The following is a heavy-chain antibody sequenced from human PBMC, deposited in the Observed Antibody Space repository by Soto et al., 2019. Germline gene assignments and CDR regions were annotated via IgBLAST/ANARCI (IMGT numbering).Heavy chain of an antibody. CDR3: AKDSTPNAYYYGMDV. CDR2: ISGSGGST. Sequence: HPWGSLRLSSAAPGFTFSSYAMSWVRQAPGKGLEWVSAISGSGGSTYYADSVKGRFTISRDNSKNTLYLQMNSLRAEDTAVYYCAKDSTPNAYYYGMDVWGQGTTVTVSS. D-gene: IGHD2-2*01. V-gene: IGHV3-23*01. J-gene: IGHJ6*02. CDR1: GFTFSSYA.